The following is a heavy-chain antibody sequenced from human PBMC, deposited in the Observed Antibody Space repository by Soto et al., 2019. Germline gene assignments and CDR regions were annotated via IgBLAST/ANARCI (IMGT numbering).Heavy chain of an antibody. CDR2: ISGSGGST. CDR3: AKDRAFYGYYYYDSSGYPFYFDY. CDR1: GFTFSIYA. Sequence: GGSLRLSCAASGFTFSIYAMSWVRQAPGKGLEWVAAISGSGGSTYYADSVKGRFTISRDNSKNTLYLQMNSLRAEDTAVYYCAKDRAFYGYYYYDSSGYPFYFDYWGQGTLVTVSS. V-gene: IGHV3-23*01. D-gene: IGHD3-22*01. J-gene: IGHJ4*02.